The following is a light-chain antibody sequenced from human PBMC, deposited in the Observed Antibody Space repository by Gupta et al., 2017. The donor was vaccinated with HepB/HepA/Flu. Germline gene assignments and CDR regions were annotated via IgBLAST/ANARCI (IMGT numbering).Light chain of an antibody. CDR3: LTWDDTRTNEV. CDR1: TSNIGNNF. V-gene: IGLV1-51*02. J-gene: IGLJ2*01. CDR2: EDY. Sequence: QSVLTQPPSVSASPGQKVSISCSGSTSNIGNNFVSWYQHLPGTAPKLLIYEDYRRWSGIPDRFSGSKSGTSATLDITGLQTGDEADYYCLTWDDTRTNEVVGGGTRVTVL.